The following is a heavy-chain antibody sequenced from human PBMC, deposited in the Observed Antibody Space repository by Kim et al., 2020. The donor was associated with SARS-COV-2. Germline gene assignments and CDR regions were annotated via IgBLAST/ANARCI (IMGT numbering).Heavy chain of an antibody. CDR1: GFTFSSYG. J-gene: IGHJ6*02. V-gene: IGHV3-30*02. Sequence: GGSLRLSCAASGFTFSSYGMHWVRQAPGKGLEWVAFIYYGGDNKYYADSVKGRFTISRDNSKNTLYLQMNSLRAEDTAVYYCAKSAISRVRGFIYGRDARGQETAVTVS. D-gene: IGHD3-10*01. CDR2: IYYGGDNK. CDR3: AKSAISRVRGFIYGRDA.